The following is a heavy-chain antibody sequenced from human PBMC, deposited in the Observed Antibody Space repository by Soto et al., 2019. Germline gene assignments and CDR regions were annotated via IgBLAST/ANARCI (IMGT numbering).Heavy chain of an antibody. V-gene: IGHV3-73*02. Sequence: EVQLVESGGGLVQPGGSLKLSCAASGFTFSGSAMHWVRQASGKGLEWVGRIRSKANSYATAYAASVKGRFTISRDDSKITAYLQMNSLKTEDTAVYYCTTRDIVATNRGDYWGQGTLVTVSS. CDR1: GFTFSGSA. D-gene: IGHD5-12*01. J-gene: IGHJ4*02. CDR3: TTRDIVATNRGDY. CDR2: IRSKANSYAT.